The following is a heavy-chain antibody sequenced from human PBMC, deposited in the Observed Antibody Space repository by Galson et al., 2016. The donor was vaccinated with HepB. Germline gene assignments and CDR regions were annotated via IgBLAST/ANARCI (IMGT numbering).Heavy chain of an antibody. V-gene: IGHV3-48*02. J-gene: IGHJ6*01. CDR1: GFTFSSYS. Sequence: SLRLSCAASGFTFSSYSMNWVRQAPGKGLEWVSYIRSSSNTIYSADSVKGRFTISSDNAKNSLFLQMKRLRDEDTAVYYCARGFWFGLGRKYGMDVGGQGTTVTSSS. CDR3: ARGFWFGLGRKYGMDV. D-gene: IGHD3-10*01. CDR2: IRSSSNTI.